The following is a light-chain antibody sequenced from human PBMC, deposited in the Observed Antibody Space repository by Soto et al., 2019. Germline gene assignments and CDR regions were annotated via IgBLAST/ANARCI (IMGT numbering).Light chain of an antibody. V-gene: IGKV1-5*03. CDR1: QSIVNW. CDR2: KAS. J-gene: IGKJ1*01. Sequence: DIQMTQSPSTLSASVGDRVTITCRASQSIVNWLAWYQQKPGKAPKLLIYKASTLQSGVPSRFSGSGSGTEFTLTISSLQPEDFATYYCLQHNSYPRTFGQGTKVDIK. CDR3: LQHNSYPRT.